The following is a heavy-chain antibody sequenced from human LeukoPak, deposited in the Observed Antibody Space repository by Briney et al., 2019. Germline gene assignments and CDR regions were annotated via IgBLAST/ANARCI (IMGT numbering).Heavy chain of an antibody. CDR1: GGSISSSTHY. J-gene: IGHJ4*02. D-gene: IGHD3-10*01. CDR3: VRQTYGSGSYYNLDC. V-gene: IGHV4-39*01. Sequence: SETLSLTCTVSGGSISSSTHYWGWIRQPPGKGLEWIGTIYYSGSTYYNPSLKRPATISVDPSKNQCSLKLGSVTAADTAVYYCVRQTYGSGSYYNLDCWGQGTLVTVSS. CDR2: IYYSGST.